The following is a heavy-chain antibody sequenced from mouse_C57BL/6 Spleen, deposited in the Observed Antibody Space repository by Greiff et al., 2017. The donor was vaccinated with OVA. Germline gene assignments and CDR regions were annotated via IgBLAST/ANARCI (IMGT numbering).Heavy chain of an antibody. CDR1: GYTFTSYW. J-gene: IGHJ4*01. CDR3: ASHYYYGSSYVGAMDY. CDR2: INPSNGGT. D-gene: IGHD1-1*01. V-gene: IGHV1-53*01. Sequence: QVQLQQPGTELVKPGASVKLSCKASGYTFTSYWMHWVKQRPGQGLEWIGNINPSNGGTNYNEKFKSKATLTVDKSSSTAYMQLSSLTSEDSAVYYCASHYYYGSSYVGAMDYWGQGTSVTVSS.